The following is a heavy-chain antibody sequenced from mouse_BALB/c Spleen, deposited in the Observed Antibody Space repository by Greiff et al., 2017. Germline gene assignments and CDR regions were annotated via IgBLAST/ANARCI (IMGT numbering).Heavy chain of an antibody. Sequence: QPGAELVKPGASVKMSCKASGYTFTSYNMHWVKQTPGQGLEWIGAIYPGNGDTSYNQKFKGKATLTADKSSSTAYMQLSSLTSEDSAVYYCARGNYYGSSPYYFDYWGQGTTLTVSS. D-gene: IGHD1-1*01. CDR2: IYPGNGDT. V-gene: IGHV1-12*01. CDR1: GYTFTSYN. CDR3: ARGNYYGSSPYYFDY. J-gene: IGHJ2*01.